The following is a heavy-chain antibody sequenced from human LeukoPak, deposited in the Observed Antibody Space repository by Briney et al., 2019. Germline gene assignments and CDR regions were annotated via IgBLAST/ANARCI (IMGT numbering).Heavy chain of an antibody. CDR1: GGSFSGYY. D-gene: IGHD3-10*01. Sequence: SETLSLTCAVYGGSFSGYYWSWLRQPPGKGLEWIGEINHSGSTNYNPSLKSRVTLSVDTSKNQFSLKLSSVTAADTAVYYCARVVMVRGVLYYYYGMDVWGKGTTVTVSS. V-gene: IGHV4-34*01. CDR2: INHSGST. J-gene: IGHJ6*04. CDR3: ARVVMVRGVLYYYYGMDV.